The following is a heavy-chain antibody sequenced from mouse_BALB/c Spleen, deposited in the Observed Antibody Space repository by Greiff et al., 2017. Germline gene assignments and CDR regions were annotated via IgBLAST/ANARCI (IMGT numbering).Heavy chain of an antibody. CDR2: IRSKSNNYAT. CDR3: VRHEGYGYDVWFAY. J-gene: IGHJ3*01. V-gene: IGHV10-1*02. Sequence: EVKVVESGGGLVQPKGSLKLSCAASGFTFNTYAMNWVRQAPGKGLEWVARIRSKSNNYATYYADSVKDRFTISRDDSQSMLYLQMNNLKTEDTAMYYCVRHEGYGYDVWFAYWGQGTLVTVSA. CDR1: GFTFNTYA. D-gene: IGHD2-2*01.